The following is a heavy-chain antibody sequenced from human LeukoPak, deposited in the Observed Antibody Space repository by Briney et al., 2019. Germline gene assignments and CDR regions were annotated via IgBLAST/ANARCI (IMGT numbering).Heavy chain of an antibody. CDR2: ISGSGGST. D-gene: IGHD6-19*01. V-gene: IGHV3-23*01. J-gene: IGHJ4*02. CDR1: GFTFSSYA. Sequence: PGGSLRLSCAASGFTFSSYAMSWVRQAPGKGLEWVSAISGSGGSTYYADSVKGRFTISRDNSKNTLYLQMNSLRAEDTAVYYCAKDLTVGGWYEGNFDYWGQGTLVTVSS. CDR3: AKDLTVGGWYEGNFDY.